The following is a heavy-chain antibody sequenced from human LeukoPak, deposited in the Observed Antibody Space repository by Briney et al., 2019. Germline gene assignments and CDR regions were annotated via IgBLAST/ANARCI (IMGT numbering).Heavy chain of an antibody. CDR3: ARDSSPYRREFDP. D-gene: IGHD1-14*01. V-gene: IGHV4-59*12. Sequence: PSETLSLTCTVSGGSISSYYWSWIRQPPGKGLEWIGYIYYSGSTNYNPSLKSRVTMSVDTSKNQFSLKLSSVTAADTAVYYCARDSSPYRREFDPWGQGTLVTVSS. CDR1: GGSISSYY. CDR2: IYYSGST. J-gene: IGHJ5*02.